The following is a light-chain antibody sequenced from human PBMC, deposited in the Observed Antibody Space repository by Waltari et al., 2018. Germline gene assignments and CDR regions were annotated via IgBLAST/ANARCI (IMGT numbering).Light chain of an antibody. CDR1: RSDIGNNY. CDR2: RNT. V-gene: IGLV1-47*01. CDR3: ASWDDRLGGVL. J-gene: IGLJ2*01. Sequence: QSVLTQPPSASGTPGQKVTMSCSGGRSDIGNNYVYWYQQLPGTTPKLLICRNTQRPSGVPDRISASKSGTSASLAISGLRSEDEAIYYCASWDDRLGGVLFGGGTKLTVL.